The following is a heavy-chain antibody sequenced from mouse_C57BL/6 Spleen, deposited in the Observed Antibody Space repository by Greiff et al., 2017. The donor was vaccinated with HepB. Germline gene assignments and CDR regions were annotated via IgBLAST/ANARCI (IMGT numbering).Heavy chain of an antibody. CDR1: GFTFSDYG. D-gene: IGHD2-4*01. V-gene: IGHV5-17*01. Sequence: EVKLVESGGGLVKPGGSLKLSCAASGFTFSDYGMHWVRQAPEKGLEWVAYISSGSSTIYYADTVKGRFTISRVNAKNTLFLQMTSLRSEDTAMYYCARVGDYDEGAFDYWGQGTTLTVSS. CDR2: ISSGSSTI. J-gene: IGHJ2*01. CDR3: ARVGDYDEGAFDY.